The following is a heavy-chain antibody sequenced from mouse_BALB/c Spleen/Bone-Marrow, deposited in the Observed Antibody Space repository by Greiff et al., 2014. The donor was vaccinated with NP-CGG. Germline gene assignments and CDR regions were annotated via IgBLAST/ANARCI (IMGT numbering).Heavy chain of an antibody. CDR2: ISNGGGST. V-gene: IGHV5-12-2*01. CDR1: GFTFSSYT. J-gene: IGHJ2*01. CDR3: ARHGGSRGYYFDY. D-gene: IGHD1-1*01. Sequence: EVQRVESGGGLVRPGGSLKLSCAASGFTFSSYTMSWVRQTPEKRLEWVAYISNGGGSTYYPDTVKGRFTISRDNAKNTLYLQMSSLKSEDTAMYYCARHGGSRGYYFDYWGQGTTLTVSS.